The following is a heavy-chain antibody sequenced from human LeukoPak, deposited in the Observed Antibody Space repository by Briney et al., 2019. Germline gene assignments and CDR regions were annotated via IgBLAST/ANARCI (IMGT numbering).Heavy chain of an antibody. D-gene: IGHD3-10*01. J-gene: IGHJ4*02. V-gene: IGHV1-69*13. CDR3: ARANPTPEPSPLLWFGESFDY. CDR1: GGTFSSYA. CDR2: IIPIFGTA. Sequence: SVKVSCKASGGTFSSYAISWVRQAPGQGLEWMGGIIPIFGTANYAQKFQGRVTITADESTSTAYMELSSLRSDDTAVYYCARANPTPEPSPLLWFGESFDYWGQGTLVTVSS.